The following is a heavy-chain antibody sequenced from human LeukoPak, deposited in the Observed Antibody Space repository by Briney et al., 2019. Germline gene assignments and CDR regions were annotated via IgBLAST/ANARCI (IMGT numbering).Heavy chain of an antibody. V-gene: IGHV4-59*01. CDR1: GGSISSYY. CDR3: ARSRRGDADTAMANRVAGFDR. J-gene: IGHJ5*02. CDR2: INYSGNT. D-gene: IGHD5-18*01. Sequence: SETLSLTCTVSGGSISSYYWSWIRQPPGKGLEWIGDINYSGNTKYNPSLKSRVTISGETSKNQFSLKLSSVTAADTAVYYCARSRRGDADTAMANRVAGFDRWGQGTLVTVSS.